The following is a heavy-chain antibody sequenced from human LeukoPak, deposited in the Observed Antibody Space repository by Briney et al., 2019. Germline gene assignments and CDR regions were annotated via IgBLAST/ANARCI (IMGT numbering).Heavy chain of an antibody. CDR3: ARDLGGPRYGSGSSPRPNWFDP. CDR2: INPSGGST. J-gene: IGHJ5*02. V-gene: IGHV1-46*01. CDR1: GYTFTSYY. D-gene: IGHD3-10*01. Sequence: ASVKVSCKASGYTFTSYYMHWVRQAPGQGLEWMGIINPSGGSTSYAQKFQGRVTMTRDTSTSTVYMELSSLRSEDTAVYYCARDLGGPRYGSGSSPRPNWFDPWGQGTLVTVSS.